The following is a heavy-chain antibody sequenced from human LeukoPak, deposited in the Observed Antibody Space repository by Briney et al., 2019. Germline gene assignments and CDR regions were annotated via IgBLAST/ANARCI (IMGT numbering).Heavy chain of an antibody. D-gene: IGHD2-21*02. CDR2: IYYSVST. J-gene: IGHJ4*02. Sequence: LSETLSLTCTVSVDSISTYFWSWIRQPPGKGLQWIGFIYYSVSTNYNPSLKSRVTISVDPSKNQFSLKLSSVTAADTAVYYCAREAYCGGDCYSGFDYWGQGTLVTVSS. CDR1: VDSISTYF. CDR3: AREAYCGGDCYSGFDY. V-gene: IGHV4-59*01.